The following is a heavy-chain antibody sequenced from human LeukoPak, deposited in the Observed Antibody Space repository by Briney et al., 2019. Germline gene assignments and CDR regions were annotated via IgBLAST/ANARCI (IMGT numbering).Heavy chain of an antibody. CDR2: IGTLGDT. J-gene: IGHJ4*02. D-gene: IGHD1-26*01. CDR1: GFTFSSYD. Sequence: GGSLRLSCAVSGFTFSSYDMHWVRQPTGKGLEWVSAIGTLGDTDYPDSVKGRFTISRENAKNSLYLQMNNLRAGDTAVYYCAKDQGRLGASMADSWGPGTLVTVSS. V-gene: IGHV3-13*01. CDR3: AKDQGRLGASMADS.